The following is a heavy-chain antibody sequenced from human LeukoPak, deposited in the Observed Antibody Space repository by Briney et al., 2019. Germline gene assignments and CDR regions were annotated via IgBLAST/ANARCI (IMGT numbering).Heavy chain of an antibody. Sequence: GASVKVSCKASGYTFTGYYMHWVRQAPGQGLEWMGLINPNSGGTNYAQKFQGRVTMTRDTPISTAYMELSRLRSDDTAVYYCARGDDYYDSSGYYSPYPRDYWGQGTLVTVSS. D-gene: IGHD3-22*01. CDR2: INPNSGGT. CDR3: ARGDDYYDSSGYYSPYPRDY. V-gene: IGHV1-2*06. J-gene: IGHJ4*02. CDR1: GYTFTGYY.